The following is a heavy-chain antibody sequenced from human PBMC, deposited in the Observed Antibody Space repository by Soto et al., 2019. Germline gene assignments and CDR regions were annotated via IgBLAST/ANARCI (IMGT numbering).Heavy chain of an antibody. Sequence: QVQLMQSGAEVKKPGASVKVSCKASGYKFTSYTISWVRQAPGQGLEWMGWISPYNDNTNYAQKFQGRVTITADTSTSTAYMELRSLRSDDTAVYYFTRSGYSYGLDYWGQGTLITVSS. CDR2: ISPYNDNT. D-gene: IGHD5-18*01. V-gene: IGHV1-18*01. CDR3: TRSGYSYGLDY. J-gene: IGHJ4*02. CDR1: GYKFTSYT.